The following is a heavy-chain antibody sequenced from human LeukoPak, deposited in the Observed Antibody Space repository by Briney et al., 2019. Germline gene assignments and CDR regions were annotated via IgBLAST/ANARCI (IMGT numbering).Heavy chain of an antibody. D-gene: IGHD4-17*01. CDR1: GGSFSDYF. V-gene: IGHV4-34*01. Sequence: SETLSLTCAVYGGSFSDYFWNWIRQPPGKGLEWIGEINHGGGTRYNPSLKSRATISVDTSKKQFSLNLTSVTAADTAVYYCARGEDGTGDYRPTYFDSWGQGTLVTVSS. CDR2: INHGGGT. J-gene: IGHJ4*02. CDR3: ARGEDGTGDYRPTYFDS.